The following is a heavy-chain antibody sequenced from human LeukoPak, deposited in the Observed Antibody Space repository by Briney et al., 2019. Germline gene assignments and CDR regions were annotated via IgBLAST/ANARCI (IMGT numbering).Heavy chain of an antibody. V-gene: IGHV4-59*01. CDR1: GGSISSYY. Sequence: SETLSLTCTVSGGSISSYYWSWIRQPPGKGLEWIGYIYYSGSTSYNPSLKSRVTISVDTSKNQFSLKLSSVTAADTAVYYCARDYYGSGSSYYYYYGMDVWGQGTAVTVSS. CDR2: IYYSGST. J-gene: IGHJ6*02. CDR3: ARDYYGSGSSYYYYYGMDV. D-gene: IGHD3-10*01.